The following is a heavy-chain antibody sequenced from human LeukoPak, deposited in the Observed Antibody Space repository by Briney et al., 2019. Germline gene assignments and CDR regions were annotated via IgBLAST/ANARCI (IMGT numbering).Heavy chain of an antibody. D-gene: IGHD2-15*01. V-gene: IGHV4-39*01. CDR2: IDYSGST. CDR1: GDSFSSSSSY. J-gene: IGHJ4*02. Sequence: PSETLSLTCTVSGDSFSSSSSYWGWIRQPPGKGLEWIGTIDYSGSTYYSPSLKSRVIISVDTSKNQFSLRLTSVTAADTAMYYCARHRQDVGLDSWGQGTLVTVSS. CDR3: ARHRQDVGLDS.